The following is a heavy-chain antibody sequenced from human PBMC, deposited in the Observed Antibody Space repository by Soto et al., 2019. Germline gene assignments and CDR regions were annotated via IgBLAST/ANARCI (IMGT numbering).Heavy chain of an antibody. CDR3: ARDLWGYCGTDCYPLDV. Sequence: SLTCTVSGGSVSSCSYYWSWIRQPPGKGLEWIGYMYNTGSTVYNPSFKSRVTISVDTSKNQFSLKLNSVTAADTAVYYCARDLWGYCGTDCYPLDVWGQGTTVTVSS. CDR2: MYNTGST. V-gene: IGHV4-61*01. CDR1: GGSVSSCSYY. J-gene: IGHJ6*02. D-gene: IGHD2-21*02.